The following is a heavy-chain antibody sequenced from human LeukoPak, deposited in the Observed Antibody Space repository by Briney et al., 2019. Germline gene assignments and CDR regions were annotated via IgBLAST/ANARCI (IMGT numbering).Heavy chain of an antibody. CDR1: GFIFSGYW. CDR3: AAGSYFDN. V-gene: IGHV3-7*01. Sequence: PGGSLRLSCAASGFIFSGYWMTWVRQAPGKGLEWVANIKQDGSEKYYVDSVKGRFTISRDNAKNSLYLQMSSLRAEDTAVYHCAAGSYFDNWGQGALVTVSS. D-gene: IGHD3-10*01. J-gene: IGHJ4*02. CDR2: IKQDGSEK.